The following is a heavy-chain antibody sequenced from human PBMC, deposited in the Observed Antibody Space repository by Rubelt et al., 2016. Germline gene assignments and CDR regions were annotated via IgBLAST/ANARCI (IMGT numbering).Heavy chain of an antibody. V-gene: IGHV4-34*01. J-gene: IGHJ4*02. D-gene: IGHD5-24*01. CDR3: AREEMATITK. CDR1: GGSLSGYY. Sequence: QVQLQQWGTGLLKPSETLSLTCAVHGGSLSGYYWSWIRQVPVKGLEWIGEINRRGTTNFNPSLKSRLTMSVDTSKNQFSLKLSSVTAADTAGYYCAREEMATITKWGQGTLVTVSS. CDR2: INRRGTT.